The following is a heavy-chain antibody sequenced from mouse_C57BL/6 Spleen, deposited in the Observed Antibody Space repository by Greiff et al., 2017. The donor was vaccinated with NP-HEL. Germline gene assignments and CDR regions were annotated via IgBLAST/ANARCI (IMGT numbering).Heavy chain of an antibody. J-gene: IGHJ2*01. D-gene: IGHD1-1*01. CDR2: IDPSDSYT. CDR3: AIITTVDY. CDR1: GYTFTSYW. Sequence: QVQLKQPGAELVKPGASVKLSCKASGYTFTSYWMQWVKQRPGQGLEWIGEIDPSDSYTNYNQKFKGKATLTVDTSSSTAYMQLSSLAAEDSAVYYCAIITTVDYWGQGTTLTVSS. V-gene: IGHV1-50*01.